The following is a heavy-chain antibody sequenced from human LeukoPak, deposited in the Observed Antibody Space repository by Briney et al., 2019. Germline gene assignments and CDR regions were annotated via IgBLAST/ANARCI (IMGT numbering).Heavy chain of an antibody. Sequence: GGSLRLSCAASGFTFSSYSMNWVRQAPGKGLEWVSSISSSSSYIYYADSAKGRFTISRDNAKNSLYLQMNSLRAEDTAVYYCAREDTTVIDYWGQGTLVTVSS. V-gene: IGHV3-21*01. D-gene: IGHD4-17*01. CDR3: AREDTTVIDY. CDR1: GFTFSSYS. CDR2: ISSSSSYI. J-gene: IGHJ4*02.